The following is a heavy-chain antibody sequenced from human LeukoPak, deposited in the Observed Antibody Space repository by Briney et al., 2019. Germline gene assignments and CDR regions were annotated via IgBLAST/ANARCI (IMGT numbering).Heavy chain of an antibody. D-gene: IGHD3-16*02. Sequence: PGGSLRLSCAASGFTFSSSPMHWVRQTPGNGVVWLSRISPDGSGTTYADSVKGRFTSSRDNAKNTLYLQMNSLSVEDTAVYYCTSDRYSVGDIWGQGTLVTVSS. V-gene: IGHV3-74*01. J-gene: IGHJ3*02. CDR3: TSDRYSVGDI. CDR2: ISPDGSGT. CDR1: GFTFSSSP.